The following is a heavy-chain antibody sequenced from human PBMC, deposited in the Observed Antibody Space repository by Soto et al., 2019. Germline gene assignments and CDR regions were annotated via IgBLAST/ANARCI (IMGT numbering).Heavy chain of an antibody. Sequence: PGGSLRLSCAASGFTFSSYGMHWVRQAPGKGLEWVAVIWYDGSNKYYADSVKGRFTISRDNSKNTLYLQMNSLRAEDTAVYYCARDPRDNIAVAGTQFLRWYYGMDVWGQGTTVTVSS. D-gene: IGHD6-19*01. CDR3: ARDPRDNIAVAGTQFLRWYYGMDV. CDR2: IWYDGSNK. CDR1: GFTFSSYG. J-gene: IGHJ6*02. V-gene: IGHV3-33*01.